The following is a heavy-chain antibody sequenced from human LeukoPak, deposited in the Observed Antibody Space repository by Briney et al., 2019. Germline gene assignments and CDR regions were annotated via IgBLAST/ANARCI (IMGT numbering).Heavy chain of an antibody. D-gene: IGHD3-22*01. CDR1: GFTFTNYA. J-gene: IGHJ4*02. Sequence: GGSLRLSCTASGFTFTNYAIYWVRQAPGKGLEWLTFISSDGNNEYYADSVRGRFTISRDNFKNTVYLQMNSLRPDDTAVYYCARDVAGADYFDTSGFEDYWGQGALVTVSS. V-gene: IGHV3-30-3*01. CDR2: ISSDGNNE. CDR3: ARDVAGADYFDTSGFEDY.